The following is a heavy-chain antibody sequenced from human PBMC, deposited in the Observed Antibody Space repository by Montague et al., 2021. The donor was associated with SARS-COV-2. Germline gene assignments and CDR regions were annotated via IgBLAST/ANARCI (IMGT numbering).Heavy chain of an antibody. CDR3: ARDLRRGFDP. V-gene: IGHV4-39*07. J-gene: IGHJ5*02. CDR2: IYYSGST. CDR1: GGSISSSSYY. Sequence: SETLSLTCTVSGGSISSSSYYWGWIRQPPGKGLEWIGSIYYSGSTYYNPSLKSRVTIPVDTSKNQFSLKLSSVTAADTAVYYCARDLRRGFDPWGQGTLVTVSS. D-gene: IGHD3-10*01.